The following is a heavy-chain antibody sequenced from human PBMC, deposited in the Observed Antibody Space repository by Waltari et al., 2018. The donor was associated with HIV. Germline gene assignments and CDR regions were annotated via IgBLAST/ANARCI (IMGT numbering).Heavy chain of an antibody. CDR3: ARHEQYYYDSSGYYGWFDP. J-gene: IGHJ5*02. V-gene: IGHV5-51*01. CDR2: IYPGDSDT. CDR1: GYSFTSYW. D-gene: IGHD3-22*01. Sequence: EVQLVQSGAEVKKPRESLKIACKGSGYSFTSYWIGWVRQMPGKGLEWMGIIYPGDSDTRYSPSFQGQVTISADKSISTAYLQWSSLKASDTAMYYCARHEQYYYDSSGYYGWFDPWGQGTLVTVSS.